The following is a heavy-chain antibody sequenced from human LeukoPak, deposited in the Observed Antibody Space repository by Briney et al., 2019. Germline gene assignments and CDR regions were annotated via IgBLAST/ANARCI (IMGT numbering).Heavy chain of an antibody. V-gene: IGHV3-15*01. CDR3: TTDRYYDNSELQFQH. Sequence: KSGVSLRLSCAASGFTLNNAWMSWVRQAPGKGLEWLGRIKRGTDGGTIDYAAPVKGRFTISRDDSRNTLYLQMDSLKIEDTAVYYCTTDRYYDNSELQFQHWGQGTLVTVSS. CDR2: IKRGTDGGTI. J-gene: IGHJ1*01. CDR1: GFTLNNAW. D-gene: IGHD3-22*01.